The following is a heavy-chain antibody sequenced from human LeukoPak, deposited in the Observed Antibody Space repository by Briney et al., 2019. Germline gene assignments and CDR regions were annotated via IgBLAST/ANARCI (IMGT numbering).Heavy chain of an antibody. CDR2: INHSGST. Sequence: SSETLSLTCAVYGGSFSGYYWSWIRQPPGKGLEWIGEINHSGSTNYNPSLKSRVTISVDTSKNQFSLKLSSVTAADTAVYYCARGRSFQHWGQGTLVTVSS. CDR3: ARGRSFQH. CDR1: GGSFSGYY. V-gene: IGHV4-34*01. J-gene: IGHJ1*01.